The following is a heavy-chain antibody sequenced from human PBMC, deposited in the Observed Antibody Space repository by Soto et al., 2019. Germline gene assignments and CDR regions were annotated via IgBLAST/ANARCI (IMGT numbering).Heavy chain of an antibody. CDR1: GFSFSTYA. D-gene: IGHD6-13*01. V-gene: IGHV3-23*01. J-gene: IGHJ5*02. Sequence: EVQLLESGGGLVQPGASLRISCAASGFSFSTYAMNWVRQGPGKGPEWVSTMSVSGASTYYADSVKGRFTISRDISPNTLYLQMNSLRAEDTAVYYCAKGGGSSSSNWFDPWGRGTLVTVSS. CDR3: AKGGGSSSSNWFDP. CDR2: MSVSGAST.